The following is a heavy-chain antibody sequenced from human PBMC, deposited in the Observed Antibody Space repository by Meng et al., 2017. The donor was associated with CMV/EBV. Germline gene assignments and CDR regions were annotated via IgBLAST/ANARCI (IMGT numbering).Heavy chain of an antibody. Sequence: SETLSLTCTVSGGSVSSGSYYWSWIRQPPGKGLERIGYIYYSGSTNYNPSLKSRVTISVDTSKNQFSLKLSSVTAADTAVYYCARVRYYDFWSGYSERDYYYYGMDVWGQGTTVTVSS. D-gene: IGHD3-3*01. CDR2: IYYSGST. CDR1: GGSVSSGSYY. CDR3: ARVRYYDFWSGYSERDYYYYGMDV. J-gene: IGHJ6*02. V-gene: IGHV4-61*01.